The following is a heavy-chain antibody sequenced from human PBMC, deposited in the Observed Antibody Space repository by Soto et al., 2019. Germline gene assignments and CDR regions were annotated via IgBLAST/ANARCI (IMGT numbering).Heavy chain of an antibody. V-gene: IGHV3-74*01. CDR3: AKEASPKYWYFDL. Sequence: GGSLRLSCAASGFTFNSYWMHWVRQAPGKGLVWVSHIDSDGNSTTYADSVQGRFTISRDNAKNTLYLQLNTLRAEDTAVYFCAKEASPKYWYFDLWGRGTLVTVSS. CDR1: GFTFNSYW. D-gene: IGHD6-6*01. CDR2: IDSDGNST. J-gene: IGHJ2*01.